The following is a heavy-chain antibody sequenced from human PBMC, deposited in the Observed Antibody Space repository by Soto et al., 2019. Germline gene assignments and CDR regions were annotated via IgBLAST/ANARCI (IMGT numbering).Heavy chain of an antibody. D-gene: IGHD3-10*01. CDR2: IDGSGGIT. CDR3: VKNSGWFNT. Sequence: GGSLRLSCAASVFTLVTTDMSWVRQAPGEGLEWVSTIDGSGGITYYADSVKGRFTISRDNSRNTVYLQMNSLRGDDTALYYCVKNSGWFNTWGQGALVTVSS. CDR1: VFTLVTTD. V-gene: IGHV3-23*01. J-gene: IGHJ5*02.